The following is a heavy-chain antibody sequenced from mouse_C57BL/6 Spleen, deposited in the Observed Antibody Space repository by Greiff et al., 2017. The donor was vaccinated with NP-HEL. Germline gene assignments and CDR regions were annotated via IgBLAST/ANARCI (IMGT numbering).Heavy chain of an antibody. CDR1: GFSLTSYG. CDR3: ARSGRYAMDY. V-gene: IGHV2-2*01. Sequence: QVQLQQSGPGLVQPSQCLSITCTVSGFSLTSYGVHWVRQSPGKGLEWLGVIWSGGSTDYNAAFISRLSISKDNSKSQVFFKMNSLQADDTAIYYCARSGRYAMDYWGQGTSVTVSS. CDR2: IWSGGST. J-gene: IGHJ4*01.